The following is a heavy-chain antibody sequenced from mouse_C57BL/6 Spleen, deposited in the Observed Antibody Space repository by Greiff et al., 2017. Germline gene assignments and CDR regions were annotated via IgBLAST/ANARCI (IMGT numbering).Heavy chain of an antibody. D-gene: IGHD1-1*01. Sequence: VQLQQPGAELVRPGSSVKLSCKASGYTFTSYWMHWVKQRPIQGLEWIGNIDPSDSETHSNQKFKDKATLTVDKSSSTAYMQLSSLTSEDAAVYYCARGYDGSSYGWYFDVWGTGTTVTVSS. J-gene: IGHJ1*03. CDR3: ARGYDGSSYGWYFDV. CDR2: IDPSDSET. V-gene: IGHV1-52*01. CDR1: GYTFTSYW.